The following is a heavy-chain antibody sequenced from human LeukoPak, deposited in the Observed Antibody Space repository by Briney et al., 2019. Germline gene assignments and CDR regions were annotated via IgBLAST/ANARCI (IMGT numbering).Heavy chain of an antibody. CDR3: ATLRYCGGGSCFPKYFQH. Sequence: SETLSLTCTVSGGSVSSSSYYWSWIRQPPGKGLEWIGYIYYSGSTGYNPSLKSRVTISVDASKNQFSLKLSSVTAADTAVYYCATLRYCGGGSCFPKYFQHWGQGTLVTVSS. CDR2: IYYSGST. J-gene: IGHJ1*01. V-gene: IGHV4-61*01. CDR1: GGSVSSSSYY. D-gene: IGHD2-15*01.